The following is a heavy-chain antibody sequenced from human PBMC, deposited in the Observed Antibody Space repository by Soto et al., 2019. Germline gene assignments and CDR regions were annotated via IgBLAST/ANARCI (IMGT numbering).Heavy chain of an antibody. CDR3: ANGKGGGRYYYGMDV. J-gene: IGHJ6*02. V-gene: IGHV3-30*18. D-gene: IGHD1-26*01. CDR2: ISFDGSER. Sequence: QVQLVESGGGVVQPGTSLRLSCVVSGLTFRDSGMHWVRQAPGKGLEWVAVISFDGSERHYRDSVKGRFSISRDNSRNTLYLQMNSLRGDDSAGYYCANGKGGGRYYYGMDVWGQVSTVTVSS. CDR1: GLTFRDSG.